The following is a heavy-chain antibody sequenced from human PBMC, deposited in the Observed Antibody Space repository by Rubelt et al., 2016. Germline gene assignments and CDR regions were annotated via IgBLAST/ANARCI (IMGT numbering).Heavy chain of an antibody. Sequence: VQPGRSLRLSCAASGFTFSNYAMSWVRQAPGKGLEWVSGVTGSGGYTFYADSVKGRFTISRDNSKNTLYLQTNSLRAEDTAVYYCAKHLAMVEDGMDVWGQGTTVTVSS. D-gene: IGHD3-10*01. CDR1: GFTFSNYA. CDR3: AKHLAMVEDGMDV. CDR2: VTGSGGYT. J-gene: IGHJ6*02. V-gene: IGHV3-23*01.